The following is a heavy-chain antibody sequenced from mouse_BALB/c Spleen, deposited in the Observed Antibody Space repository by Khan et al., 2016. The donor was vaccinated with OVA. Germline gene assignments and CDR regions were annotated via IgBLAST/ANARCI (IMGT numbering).Heavy chain of an antibody. Sequence: EVQLVESGGGLVQPGGSRKLSCAASGFTFTSYGMHWIRQAPEKGREWVAYISSDSNTIYYADTVKGRFTISRDTPKNTLFLPMTILRSGDTAMYFCATAYFYGYYFDYGGQGTTLTVSS. CDR1: GFTFTSYG. J-gene: IGHJ2*01. CDR3: ATAYFYGYYFDY. CDR2: ISSDSNTI. D-gene: IGHD1-1*01. V-gene: IGHV5-17*02.